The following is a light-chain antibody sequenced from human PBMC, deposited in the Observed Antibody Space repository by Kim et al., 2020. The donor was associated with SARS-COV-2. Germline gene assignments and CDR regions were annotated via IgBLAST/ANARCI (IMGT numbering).Light chain of an antibody. J-gene: IGKJ4*01. Sequence: LSPGESATLSCRDSPSVSSYLAWYQQKPGQAPRLLIYDASNRATGIPARFSGSGSGTDFTLTISSLEPEDFAVYYCQQRSNWPLTFGGGTKVDIK. CDR1: PSVSSY. CDR2: DAS. CDR3: QQRSNWPLT. V-gene: IGKV3-11*01.